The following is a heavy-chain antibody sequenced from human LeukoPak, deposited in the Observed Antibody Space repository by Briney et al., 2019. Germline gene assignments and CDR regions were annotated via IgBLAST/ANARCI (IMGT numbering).Heavy chain of an antibody. CDR3: AKKSIMGDSSSWYYFDY. V-gene: IGHV3-23*01. Sequence: GGSLRLSCAASGFTFSSYAMSWVRHAPGKGLEWVSAISGSGGTTYYADSVKGRFTISRDNSKNTLYLQMNSLRAEDTAVYYCAKKSIMGDSSSWYYFDYWGQGTLVTVSA. J-gene: IGHJ4*02. D-gene: IGHD6-13*01. CDR2: ISGSGGTT. CDR1: GFTFSSYA.